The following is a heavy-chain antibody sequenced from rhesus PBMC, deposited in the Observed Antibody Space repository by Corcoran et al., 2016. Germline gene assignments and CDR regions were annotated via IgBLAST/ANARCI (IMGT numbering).Heavy chain of an antibody. D-gene: IGHD6-31*01. CDR1: GGSINSNY. J-gene: IGHJ4*01. CDR3: ARGFASSGLAY. CDR2: ISGSGGGT. V-gene: IGHV4-173*01. Sequence: QLQLQESGPGLVKPSETLSLTCAVSGGSINSNYGDWIRQLPGKGRGGKGLEWIGRISGSGGGTDYNPSLKSRVTISTDTSKIHFSLKLTSMTAADTAVYYCARGFASSGLAYWGQGVLVTVSS.